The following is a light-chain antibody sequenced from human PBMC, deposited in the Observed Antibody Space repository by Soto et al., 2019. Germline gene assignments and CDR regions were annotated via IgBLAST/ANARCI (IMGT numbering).Light chain of an antibody. CDR2: DAS. V-gene: IGKV3-11*01. Sequence: IVFTQSPAPLSLTPGERATLSCRASQSVSSYLAWYQQKPGQAPRLLIYDASNRATGIPARFSGSGSGTDFTLTISSLEPEDFAVYYCQQRSNQITFGQGTRLEIK. CDR1: QSVSSY. CDR3: QQRSNQIT. J-gene: IGKJ5*01.